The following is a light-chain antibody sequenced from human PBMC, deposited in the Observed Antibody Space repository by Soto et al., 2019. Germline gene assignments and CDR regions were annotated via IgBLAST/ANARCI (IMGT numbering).Light chain of an antibody. CDR3: ATRDNSLSRGV. V-gene: IGLV1-47*02. CDR1: SSNIGTNY. Sequence: SVLTQPPSASGTPGQRVTISCSGSSSNIGTNYVYWYKQLPGTAPKLLIYCNDQRPSGVPDRLSGSKSGTSASLAISGLRSEDEDDYYCATRDNSLSRGVFGGGTKLTVL. J-gene: IGLJ3*02. CDR2: CND.